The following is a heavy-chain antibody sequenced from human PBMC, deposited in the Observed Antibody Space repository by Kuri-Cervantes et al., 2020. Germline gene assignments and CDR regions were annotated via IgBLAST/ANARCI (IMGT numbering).Heavy chain of an antibody. D-gene: IGHD6-19*01. CDR2: IYYSGST. J-gene: IGHJ4*02. V-gene: IGHV4-61*08. Sequence: SETLSLTCTVSGASISSGDFYWSWIRQPPGKGLEWIGYIYYSGSTNYNPSLKSRVTISVDKSKNQFSLKLSSVTAADTAVYYCARGTAVAGTIDYWGQGTLVTVSS. CDR3: ARGTAVAGTIDY. CDR1: GASISSGDFY.